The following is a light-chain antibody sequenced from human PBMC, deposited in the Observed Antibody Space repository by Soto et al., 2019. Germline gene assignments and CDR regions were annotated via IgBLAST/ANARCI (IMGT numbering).Light chain of an antibody. V-gene: IGKV3-15*01. J-gene: IGKJ4*01. Sequence: EIVLTQSPATLSVSPGERSTLSSRAXQSVSSNLAWYQQKPGQAPRLLINGASTRATGIPARFSGSGSGTEFTLTISSLQSEDFAVYYCQQYNNWPPGRTFGGGTKVDIK. CDR2: GAS. CDR3: QQYNNWPPGRT. CDR1: QSVSSN.